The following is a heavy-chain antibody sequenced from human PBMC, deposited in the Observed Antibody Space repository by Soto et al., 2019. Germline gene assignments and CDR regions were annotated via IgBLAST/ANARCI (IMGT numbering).Heavy chain of an antibody. D-gene: IGHD3-3*01. V-gene: IGHV4-59*08. CDR1: GGSISSYY. CDR3: ARQNDFWSGYYQFDS. Sequence: SETLSLTCTVSGGSISSYYWSWIRQPPGKGLEWIGYIYYSGSTNYNPSLKSRVTISVDTSKNQFSLKLSSVTAADTAVYYCARQNDFWSGYYQFDSWGQGTLITVSS. J-gene: IGHJ5*01. CDR2: IYYSGST.